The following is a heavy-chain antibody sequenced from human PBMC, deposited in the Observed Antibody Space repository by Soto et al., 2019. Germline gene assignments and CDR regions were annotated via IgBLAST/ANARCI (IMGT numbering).Heavy chain of an antibody. V-gene: IGHV1-2*02. J-gene: IGHJ6*02. CDR2: INPHSGGA. CDR3: VKGSRGEYWYYYNGVDV. Sequence: ASVKVPCKTSGYTFTGYYMHWVRQAPGQGLEWMGWINPHSGGANYAQNFQGRVTLTRDASINTAYMDLTRLTSGDAAVYYCVKGSRGEYWYYYNGVDVWGQGTTVTVSS. CDR1: GYTFTGYY. D-gene: IGHD3-10*01.